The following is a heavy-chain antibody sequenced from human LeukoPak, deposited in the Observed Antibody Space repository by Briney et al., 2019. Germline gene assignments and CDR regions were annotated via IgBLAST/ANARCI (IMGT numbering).Heavy chain of an antibody. CDR3: ASRYYYDSSGYSPLSVYYYGMDV. CDR2: INHNGGRT. V-gene: IGHV3-23*01. Sequence: GGSLRLSCAASGFTFNNYAMSWVRQAPGKGLEWVSTINHNGGRTYYADSLEGRFAISRDNSKNTLFLQMHSLRAEDTAVYYCASRYYYDSSGYSPLSVYYYGMDVWGQGTTVTVSS. J-gene: IGHJ6*02. D-gene: IGHD3-22*01. CDR1: GFTFNNYA.